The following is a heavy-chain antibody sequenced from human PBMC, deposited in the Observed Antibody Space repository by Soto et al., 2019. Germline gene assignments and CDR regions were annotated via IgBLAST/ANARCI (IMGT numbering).Heavy chain of an antibody. V-gene: IGHV3-23*01. J-gene: IGHJ4*02. Sequence: GGSLRLSCVASGFSFSTYGMSWVRHTPGKGLECVSTIRDHGTSYTDSVRGRFTISRDNSKNTLYLQVNNLRAEDTAVYYCAKLSGVIKRDFDYWGQGTLVTVSS. CDR1: GFSFSTYG. D-gene: IGHD7-27*01. CDR2: IRDHGT. CDR3: AKLSGVIKRDFDY.